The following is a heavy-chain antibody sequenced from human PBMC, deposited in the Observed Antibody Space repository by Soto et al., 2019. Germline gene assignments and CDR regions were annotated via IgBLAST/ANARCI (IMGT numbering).Heavy chain of an antibody. D-gene: IGHD5-12*01. CDR2: ISYDGSNK. Sequence: PGGSLRLSCAASGFTFSSYAMHWVRQAPGKGLEWVAVISYDGSNKYYADSVKGRFTISRDNSKNRLYVQVNSLRAEDTAVYYCARGGHDRLFGHMDVWGQGTTVTVSS. CDR3: ARGGHDRLFGHMDV. J-gene: IGHJ6*02. CDR1: GFTFSSYA. V-gene: IGHV3-30-3*01.